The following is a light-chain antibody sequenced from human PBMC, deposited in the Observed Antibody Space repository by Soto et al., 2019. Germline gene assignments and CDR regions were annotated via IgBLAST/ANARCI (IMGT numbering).Light chain of an antibody. CDR3: GSREDSLSVVV. J-gene: IGLJ2*01. CDR1: NSNIGKND. CDR2: DND. Sequence: QSVLTQPPSVSAAPGQKVTISCSGTNSNIGKNDVFWYQQLPGTASKLLIYDNDKRPSGTPDRFSGSKSGTSATLGITGLQTGDEADYYCGSREDSLSVVVFGGGTKLTVL. V-gene: IGLV1-51*01.